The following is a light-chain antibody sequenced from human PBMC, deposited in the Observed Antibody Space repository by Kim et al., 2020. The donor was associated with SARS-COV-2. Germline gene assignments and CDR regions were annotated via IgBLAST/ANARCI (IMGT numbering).Light chain of an antibody. J-gene: IGLJ2*01. CDR2: EDY. V-gene: IGLV6-57*01. Sequence: GKTVTISCTRSSGTIGSNYVQWYQQRPGTPPSIVIYEDYQRPSGVPDRFSGSIDSSSNSASLIISGLKTEDEADYYCQSYDRTSVVFGGGTQLTVL. CDR3: QSYDRTSVV. CDR1: SGTIGSNY.